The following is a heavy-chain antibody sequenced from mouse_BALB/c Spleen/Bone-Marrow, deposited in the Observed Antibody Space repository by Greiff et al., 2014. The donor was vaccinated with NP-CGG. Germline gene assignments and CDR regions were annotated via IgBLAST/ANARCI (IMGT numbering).Heavy chain of an antibody. J-gene: IGHJ2*01. V-gene: IGHV1-54*01. CDR3: ARFGRYYFDY. CDR2: INPGSGGA. CDR1: GYAFTNYL. Sequence: VQLQESGAELVRPGTAVNVSCKASGYAFTNYLIEWVKQRPGQGLEWIGVINPGSGGANYNEKFKGKATLTADKSSNTAYMQLSSLTSDDSAVYFCARFGRYYFDYWGQGTTLTVSS.